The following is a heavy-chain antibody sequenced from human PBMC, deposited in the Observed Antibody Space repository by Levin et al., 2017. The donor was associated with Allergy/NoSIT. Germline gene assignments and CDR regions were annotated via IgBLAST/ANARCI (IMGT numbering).Heavy chain of an antibody. CDR3: ARRFCSGDICYSGSHGMDV. J-gene: IGHJ6*02. Sequence: SPTLSLTCTVSGASISSYCWSWIRQPPGKGLEWIGYIYNSGSTKYNPSLKSRVTISVDTSKNQFSLKLNSVTAADTAVYYRARRFCSGDICYSGSHGMDVWGQGTTVTVSS. D-gene: IGHD2-15*01. CDR2: IYNSGST. V-gene: IGHV4-59*08. CDR1: GASISSYC.